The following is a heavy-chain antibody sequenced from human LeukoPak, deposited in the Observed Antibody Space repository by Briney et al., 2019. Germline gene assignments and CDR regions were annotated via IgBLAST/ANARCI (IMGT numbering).Heavy chain of an antibody. Sequence: SETLSLTCAAYGGSFSGYYWSWIRQPPGKGLEWIGEINHSGSTNYNPSLKSRVTISVDTSKKQFSLKLNSVTAADTAVYYCARVVGASLDYWDQGTLVTVSS. CDR1: GGSFSGYY. CDR2: INHSGST. J-gene: IGHJ4*02. V-gene: IGHV4-34*01. D-gene: IGHD1-26*01. CDR3: ARVVGASLDY.